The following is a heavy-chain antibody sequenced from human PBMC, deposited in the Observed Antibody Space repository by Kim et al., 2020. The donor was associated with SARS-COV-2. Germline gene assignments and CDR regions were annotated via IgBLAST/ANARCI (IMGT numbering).Heavy chain of an antibody. J-gene: IGHJ4*02. CDR2: IIPIFGTA. CDR1: GGTFSSYA. CDR3: ARVGGYSGYDFPLDY. Sequence: SVKVSCKASGGTFSSYAISWVRRAPGQGLEWMGGIIPIFGTANYAQKFQGRVTITADESTSTAYMELSSLRSEDTAVYYCARVGGYSGYDFPLDYWGQGTLVTVSS. V-gene: IGHV1-69*13. D-gene: IGHD5-12*01.